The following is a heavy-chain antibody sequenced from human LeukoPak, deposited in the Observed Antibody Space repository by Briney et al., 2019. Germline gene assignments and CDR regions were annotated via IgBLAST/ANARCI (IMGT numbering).Heavy chain of an antibody. Sequence: SETLSLTCAVYGGSFSGYYWSWLRQPPGKGLEWIGEINHSGSTNYNPSLKSRVTISVDTSKNQFSLKLSSVTAADTAVYYYARGHGGYSYGRSFDYWGQGTLVTVSS. J-gene: IGHJ4*02. V-gene: IGHV4-34*01. CDR2: INHSGST. CDR1: GGSFSGYY. D-gene: IGHD5-18*01. CDR3: ARGHGGYSYGRSFDY.